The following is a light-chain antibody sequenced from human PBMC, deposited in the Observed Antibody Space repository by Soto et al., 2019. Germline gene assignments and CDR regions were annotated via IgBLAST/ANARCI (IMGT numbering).Light chain of an antibody. CDR1: QSVYSNY. V-gene: IGKV3-20*01. J-gene: IGKJ1*01. CDR3: QQYGSSPRT. CDR2: GGS. Sequence: EIVLTQSPGTLSLSPGERATLSCRASQSVYSNYLAWYQQKPGQAPSVLIYGGSSTATGIPARFSGSGSGEDFTRTISRLEPEDFAVYYCQQYGSSPRTFGQGTKVEI.